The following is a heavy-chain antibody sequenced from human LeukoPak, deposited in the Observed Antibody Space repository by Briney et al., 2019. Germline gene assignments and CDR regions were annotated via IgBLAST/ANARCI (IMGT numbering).Heavy chain of an antibody. Sequence: GGSLRLSCAASGFTVSSNYMSWVRQAPGKGLEWVSVIYGGGSTYYADSVKGRFTISRDNSKNTLYLQMNSLRAEDTAVYYCGLKELWFGDPGFDYWGQGTLVTVSS. V-gene: IGHV3-66*01. CDR2: IYGGGST. CDR3: GLKELWFGDPGFDY. J-gene: IGHJ4*02. CDR1: GFTVSSNY. D-gene: IGHD3-10*01.